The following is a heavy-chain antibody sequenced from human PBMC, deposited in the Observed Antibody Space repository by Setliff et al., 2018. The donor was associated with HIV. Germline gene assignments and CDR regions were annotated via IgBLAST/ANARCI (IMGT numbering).Heavy chain of an antibody. J-gene: IGHJ4*02. CDR1: GGSINSGTYY. Sequence: SETLSLTCTVSGGSINSGTYYWSWIRQPPGKGLEWIGEINHSGSTNYNPSLKSRVTTSVDTSKNQISLKLRSVTAADTAVYYCARGLNYYGSGSYLPLGYWGQGTLVTVSS. D-gene: IGHD3-10*01. CDR2: INHSGST. V-gene: IGHV4-61*01. CDR3: ARGLNYYGSGSYLPLGY.